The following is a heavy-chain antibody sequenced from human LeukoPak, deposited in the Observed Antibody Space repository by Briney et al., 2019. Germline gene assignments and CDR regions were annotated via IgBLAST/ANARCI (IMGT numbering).Heavy chain of an antibody. CDR2: ISGSGGST. J-gene: IGHJ4*02. Sequence: GGSLRLSCAASGFTFSSYGMSWVRQAPGKGLEWVSAISGSGGSTYYADSVKGRFTISRDNSKNTLYLQMNSLRAEDTAVYYCAKDRWGIVGATGLDYWGQGTLVSVSS. CDR1: GFTFSSYG. D-gene: IGHD1-26*01. V-gene: IGHV3-23*01. CDR3: AKDRWGIVGATGLDY.